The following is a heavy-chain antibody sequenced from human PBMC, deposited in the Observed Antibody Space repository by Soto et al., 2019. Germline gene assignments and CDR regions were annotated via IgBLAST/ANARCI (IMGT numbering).Heavy chain of an antibody. Sequence: PSETLSLTCTVSGGSISSSSYYWGWIRQPPGKGLEWIGSIYYSGSTYYNPSLKSRVTISVDTSKNQFSLKLSSVTAADTAVYYCARQFIAAAGIDYWGKGTLVTVYS. J-gene: IGHJ4*02. CDR1: GGSISSSSYY. CDR3: ARQFIAAAGIDY. V-gene: IGHV4-39*01. D-gene: IGHD6-13*01. CDR2: IYYSGST.